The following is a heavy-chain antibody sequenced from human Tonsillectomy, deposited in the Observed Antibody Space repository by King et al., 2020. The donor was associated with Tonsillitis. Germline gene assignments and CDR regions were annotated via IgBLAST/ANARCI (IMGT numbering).Heavy chain of an antibody. J-gene: IGHJ4*02. CDR1: GGSISSSSYY. CDR2: IYYSGST. D-gene: IGHD3-22*01. CDR3: ASPSGDYDSSGYYC. Sequence: QLQESGPGLVKPSETLSLTCTVSGGSISSSSYYWGWIRQPPGKGLEWIGSIYYSGSTYYNPSLKSRVTISVDTSKNQFSLKLSSVTAADTAVYYCASPSGDYDSSGYYCWGQGTLVTVSS. V-gene: IGHV4-39*01.